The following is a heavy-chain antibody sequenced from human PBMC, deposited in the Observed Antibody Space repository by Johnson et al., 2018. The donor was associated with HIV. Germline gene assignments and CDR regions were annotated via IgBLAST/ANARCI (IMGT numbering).Heavy chain of an antibody. Sequence: VQLVESGGGVVQPGRSLRLSCAASGFTFSSYGMHWVRQAPGKGLEWVAVIWVDGSNKYYAASVKGRFTISRDNSKNPLYLQMNSLRAEDTAVYYCARDYSSSGAFDIWGQGTMVTVSS. CDR1: GFTFSSYG. CDR2: IWVDGSNK. V-gene: IGHV3-33*01. D-gene: IGHD6-6*01. J-gene: IGHJ3*02. CDR3: ARDYSSSGAFDI.